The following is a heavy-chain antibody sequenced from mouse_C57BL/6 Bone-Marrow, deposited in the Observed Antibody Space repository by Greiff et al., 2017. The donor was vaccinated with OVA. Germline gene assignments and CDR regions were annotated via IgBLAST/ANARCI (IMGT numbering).Heavy chain of an antibody. Sequence: EVQLVESGEGLVKPGGSLKLSCAASGFTFSSYAMSWVRQTPEKRLEWVAYISSGGDYIYYADTVKGRFTISRDNARNTLYLQMSSLKSEDTAMYYCTRGDGNLPWFAYWGQGTLVTVSA. V-gene: IGHV5-9-1*02. J-gene: IGHJ3*01. CDR2: ISSGGDYI. D-gene: IGHD2-1*01. CDR1: GFTFSSYA. CDR3: TRGDGNLPWFAY.